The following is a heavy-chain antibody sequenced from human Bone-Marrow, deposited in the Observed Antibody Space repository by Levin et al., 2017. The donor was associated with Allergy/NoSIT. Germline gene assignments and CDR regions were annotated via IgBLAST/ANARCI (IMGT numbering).Heavy chain of an antibody. J-gene: IGHJ4*02. Sequence: KPGGSLRLSCDVSGASISSKNWWSWVRQPPGKGLEWIGEIDHSGSTNYNSSLESRATISVDKAKNQFSLKVTSVTAADTAMYYCARDRGGDYGDYYFDSWGQGTRVTVSS. CDR1: GASISSKNW. V-gene: IGHV4-4*02. CDR3: ARDRGGDYGDYYFDS. CDR2: IDHSGST. D-gene: IGHD4-17*01.